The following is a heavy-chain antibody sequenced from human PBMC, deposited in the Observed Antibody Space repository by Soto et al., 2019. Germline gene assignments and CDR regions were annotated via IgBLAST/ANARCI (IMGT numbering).Heavy chain of an antibody. CDR1: GGSISSYY. V-gene: IGHV4-59*08. J-gene: IGHJ5*02. CDR2: INHSGST. D-gene: IGHD6-13*01. CDR3: ARHRYSSSWYGARWFDP. Sequence: PSETLSLTCTVSGGSISSYYWSWIRQPPGKGLEWIGEINHSGSTNYNPSLKSRVTISVDTSKNQFSLKLSSVTAADTAVYYCARHRYSSSWYGARWFDPWGQGTLVTVS.